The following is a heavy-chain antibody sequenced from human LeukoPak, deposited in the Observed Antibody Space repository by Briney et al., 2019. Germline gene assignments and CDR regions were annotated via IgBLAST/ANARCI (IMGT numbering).Heavy chain of an antibody. CDR1: GFTFDDYA. J-gene: IGHJ1*01. CDR3: ANELTAGYFQH. V-gene: IGHV3-9*01. Sequence: PGRSLRLSCAASGFTFDDYAMHWVRQAPGKGLEWVSGISWNSGSIGYADSVKDRFTISRDNAKNSLYLQMNSLRAEDTALYYCANELTAGYFQHWGQGTLVTVSS. CDR2: ISWNSGSI. D-gene: IGHD5-18*01.